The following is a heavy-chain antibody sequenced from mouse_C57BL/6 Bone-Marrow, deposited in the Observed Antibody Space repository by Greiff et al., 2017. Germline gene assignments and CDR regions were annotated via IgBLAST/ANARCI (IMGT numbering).Heavy chain of an antibody. D-gene: IGHD2-3*01. CDR1: GFPFRRSG. J-gene: IGHJ4*01. CDR3: ARWLLHYYYAMDY. Sequence: EVQLVESGGDLVKPGGSLKLSCAASGFPFRRSGMSLVRQTPDKKLEWVATISRDGSYTSYPDSVHGRFTISRDNAKNTLYLQMSSLNSEDTAMYYCARWLLHYYYAMDYWGQGTSVTVSS. CDR2: ISRDGSYT. V-gene: IGHV5-6*01.